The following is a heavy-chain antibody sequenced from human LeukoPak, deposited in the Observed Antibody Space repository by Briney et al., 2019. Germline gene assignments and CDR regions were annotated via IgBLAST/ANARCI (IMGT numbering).Heavy chain of an antibody. V-gene: IGHV4-39*01. CDR2: IYYSGST. Sequence: LVTLSLTCTVSGGSISSNSYYWGWIRPPPGKGLEWVASIYYSGSTYYNPSLKSRVTISVDTSKNQFSLKLSSVTAADTAVYNCARRSLYSGSYNYWGQGTLVTVSS. CDR3: ARRSLYSGSYNY. CDR1: GGSISSNSYY. D-gene: IGHD1-26*01. J-gene: IGHJ4*02.